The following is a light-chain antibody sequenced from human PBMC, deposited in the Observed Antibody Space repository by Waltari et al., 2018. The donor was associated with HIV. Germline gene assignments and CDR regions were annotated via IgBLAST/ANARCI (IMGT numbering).Light chain of an antibody. CDR1: SANVGSNS. J-gene: IGLJ1*01. V-gene: IGLV1-44*01. Sequence: QSVLTQPPSASGTPGQRVTISCSGSSANVGSNSVNWYQQLPGTATKLLIYGDDQRPSGVPDRFSGSKSGTSASLAISGPQSEDEAVYFCAAWDDSLNGYVFGAGTKVTVL. CDR3: AAWDDSLNGYV. CDR2: GDD.